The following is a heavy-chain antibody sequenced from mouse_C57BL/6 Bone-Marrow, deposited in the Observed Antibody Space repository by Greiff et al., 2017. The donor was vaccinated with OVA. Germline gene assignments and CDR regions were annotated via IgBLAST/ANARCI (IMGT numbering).Heavy chain of an antibody. V-gene: IGHV1-55*01. Sequence: QVQLQQPGAELVKPGASVKMSCKASGYTFTSYWITWVKQRPGQGLEWIGDIYPGSGSTNYNEKFKSKATLTVDTSSSTAYMQLSSLTSEDSAVYYCASGPYYYGSSLDYWGQGTTLTVSS. CDR2: IYPGSGST. J-gene: IGHJ2*01. CDR1: GYTFTSYW. CDR3: ASGPYYYGSSLDY. D-gene: IGHD1-1*01.